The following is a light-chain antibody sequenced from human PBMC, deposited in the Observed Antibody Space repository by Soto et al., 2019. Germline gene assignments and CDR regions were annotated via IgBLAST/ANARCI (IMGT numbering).Light chain of an antibody. CDR2: DTR. CDR3: LLSYSGARV. Sequence: QAVVTQEPSLTVSPGGTVTLTCGSSTGAVTSGHYPYWFQQKPGQAPRTLIYDTRHKHSWTPARFSGSLLGDKAALTLSGAQPEDEAEYYCLLSYSGARVFGTGTKVTVL. CDR1: TGAVTSGHY. J-gene: IGLJ1*01. V-gene: IGLV7-46*01.